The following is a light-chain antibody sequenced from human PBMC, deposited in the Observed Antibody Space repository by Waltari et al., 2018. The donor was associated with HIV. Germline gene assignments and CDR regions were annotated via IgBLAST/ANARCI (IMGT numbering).Light chain of an antibody. CDR1: QSVTSSY. Sequence: EIVLTQSPGTLSLSPGDRATLFCRASQSVTSSYLAWYQQTPGQTPRLLIYGTSNRATGIPDRFSGSGSGTDFTLTISRLDPEDFAVYYCQQYGSSSYTFGQGTKLEIK. CDR2: GTS. CDR3: QQYGSSSYT. J-gene: IGKJ2*01. V-gene: IGKV3-20*01.